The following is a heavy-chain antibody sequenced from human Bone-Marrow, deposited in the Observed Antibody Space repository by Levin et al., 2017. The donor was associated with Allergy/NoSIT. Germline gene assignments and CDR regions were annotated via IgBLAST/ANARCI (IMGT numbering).Heavy chain of an antibody. Sequence: GGSLRLTCTGSGFTFNNYGMHWVRQAPGNGLEWVTIIWSDGSNEYYVDSVKGRFTVSRDNSKNTVYLQMNSLRAEDTALYYCAREFGGAFDIWGPGTLVKVSS. CDR3: AREFGGAFDI. CDR2: IWSDGSNE. CDR1: GFTFNNYG. J-gene: IGHJ3*02. D-gene: IGHD3-10*01. V-gene: IGHV3-33*01.